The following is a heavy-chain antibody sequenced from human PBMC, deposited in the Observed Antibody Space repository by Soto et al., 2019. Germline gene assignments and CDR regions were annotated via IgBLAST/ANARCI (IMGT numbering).Heavy chain of an antibody. CDR3: ARDQYRYEFWSGLDP. CDR2: IYYSGST. CDR1: GGSISSSSYY. D-gene: IGHD3-3*01. Sequence: QLQLQESGPGLVKPSETLSLTCTVSGGSISSSSYYWGWIRQPPGKGLEWIGSIYYSGSTYYNPSLKSRVTIAVDTSKNQFCLKLSSGTAVDRAVYYCARDQYRYEFWSGLDPWGQGTLVTVSS. J-gene: IGHJ5*02. V-gene: IGHV4-39*02.